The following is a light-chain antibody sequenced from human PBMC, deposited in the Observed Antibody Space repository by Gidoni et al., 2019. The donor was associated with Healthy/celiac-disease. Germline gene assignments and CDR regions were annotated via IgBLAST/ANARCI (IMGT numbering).Light chain of an antibody. Sequence: DIPMTQSPSPLAASVRDRVTITCRASQSISSYLNWYQQKPGKAPKLLIYAASSFQSGVPSRFSGSGSGTDFTLTISRLQPEDFATYYCQQSYSTPYTFXQXTKLEIK. CDR2: AAS. V-gene: IGKV1-39*01. CDR3: QQSYSTPYT. CDR1: QSISSY. J-gene: IGKJ2*01.